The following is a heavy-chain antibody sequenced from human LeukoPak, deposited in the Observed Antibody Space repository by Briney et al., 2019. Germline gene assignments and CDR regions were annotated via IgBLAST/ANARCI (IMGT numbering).Heavy chain of an antibody. V-gene: IGHV3-66*01. CDR3: ATIDY. CDR1: GFTFSSYA. J-gene: IGHJ4*02. CDR2: ISTSSQT. Sequence: GGSLRLSCAASGFTFSSYAMSWVRQAPGQGLEWVSVISTSSQTFYADFVRGRFTISRDISRNVLSLQMNSLRVEDTAVYYCATIDYWGQGTLVTVSS.